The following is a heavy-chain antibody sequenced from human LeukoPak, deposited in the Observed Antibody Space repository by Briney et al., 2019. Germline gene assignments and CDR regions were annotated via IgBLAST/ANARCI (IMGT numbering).Heavy chain of an antibody. CDR1: GFTFTSYA. CDR2: ISYDGSNK. J-gene: IGHJ4*02. CDR3: ARSPGILGTNYFDY. V-gene: IGHV3-30*04. D-gene: IGHD1-26*01. Sequence: GGSLRLSCAASGFTFTSYAMHWVRQAPGKGLEWVALISYDGSNKNYADSVKGRFTISGDNSKNTLYLQMNSLRAEDTSVYYCARSPGILGTNYFDYWGQGTLVTVSS.